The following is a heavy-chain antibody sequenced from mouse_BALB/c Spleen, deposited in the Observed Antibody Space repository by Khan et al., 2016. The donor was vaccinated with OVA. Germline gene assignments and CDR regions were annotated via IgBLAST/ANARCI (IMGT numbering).Heavy chain of an antibody. Sequence: QVQLQQSGGEVVRPGTSVKISCKASGYTFTNYWLGWVKQRPGHGLEWIGDIYPGGDYTNYNEKFKGKATLTVDTSSSTANVQLSSLTSEDSAVFVCASWATWYFAVWGEGTTVTVSS. D-gene: IGHD3-1*01. CDR2: IYPGGDYT. CDR1: GYTFTNYW. J-gene: IGHJ1*01. V-gene: IGHV1-63*02. CDR3: ASWATWYFAV.